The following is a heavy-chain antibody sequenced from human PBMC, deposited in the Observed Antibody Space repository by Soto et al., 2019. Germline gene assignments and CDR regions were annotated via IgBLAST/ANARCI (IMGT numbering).Heavy chain of an antibody. CDR1: GFTFSSYS. J-gene: IGHJ4*02. V-gene: IGHV3-30-3*01. CDR3: ASNEKGYFDY. D-gene: IGHD2-8*01. CDR2: ISYDGSNK. Sequence: QVQLVESGGGVVQPGSSLRLSCAASGFTFSSYSMHWVRQAPGKGLEWVALISYDGSNKYYADSVKGRFTISRDNSKNTLYLQMNSLRPEDTAVYYCASNEKGYFDYWGQGTLVTVSS.